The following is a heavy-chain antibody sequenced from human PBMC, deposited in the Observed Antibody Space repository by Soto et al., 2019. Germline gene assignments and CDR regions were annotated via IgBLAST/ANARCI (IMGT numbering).Heavy chain of an antibody. CDR3: AREPYCSSTSCSNWFDP. J-gene: IGHJ5*02. CDR1: GGTFSSYA. V-gene: IGHV1-69*13. Sequence: SVKVSCKASGGTFSSYAISWVRQAPGQGLEWMGGIIPIFGTANYAQKFQGRVTITADESTSTAYMELSSLRSEDTAVYYCAREPYCSSTSCSNWFDPWGQGTLVTVSS. CDR2: IIPIFGTA. D-gene: IGHD2-2*01.